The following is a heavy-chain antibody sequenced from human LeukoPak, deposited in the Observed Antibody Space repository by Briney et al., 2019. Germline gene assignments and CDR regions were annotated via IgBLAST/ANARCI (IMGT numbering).Heavy chain of an antibody. D-gene: IGHD1-26*01. V-gene: IGHV3-23*01. Sequence: GGSLRLSCAASGITFSTYAMTWVRQAPGKGLQCLSAISGSGTDTYYRDSVKGRFTISRDNSKNTLHLQMNSLRAEDTAVYYCATYYLGGRYQGLDYWGQGTLVTVSS. CDR1: GITFSTYA. CDR2: ISGSGTDT. CDR3: ATYYLGGRYQGLDY. J-gene: IGHJ4*02.